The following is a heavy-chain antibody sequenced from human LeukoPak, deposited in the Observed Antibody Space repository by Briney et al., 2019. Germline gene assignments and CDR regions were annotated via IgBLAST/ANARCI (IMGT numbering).Heavy chain of an antibody. CDR1: GGSISGYY. CDR3: ARDRERAFDI. Sequence: PSETLSLTCTVTGGSISGYYWSWIRQPPGKGLEWIGYISYSGSTNYNPSLKSRVTISEDTSKNQFSLKLSSVTAADTAVYYCARDRERAFDIWGQGTLVTVSS. D-gene: IGHD1-26*01. CDR2: ISYSGST. J-gene: IGHJ3*02. V-gene: IGHV4-59*01.